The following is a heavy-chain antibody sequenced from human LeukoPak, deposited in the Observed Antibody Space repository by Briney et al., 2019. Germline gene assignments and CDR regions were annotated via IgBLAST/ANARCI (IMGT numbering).Heavy chain of an antibody. CDR1: GYTFTSYG. Sequence: GASVKVSCKASGYTFTSYGISWVRQAPGQGLEWMGWISAYNGNTNYAQKLQGRVTMTTDTSTSTAYMELRSLRSDDTAVYYCARDVYCSGGSCYSATKDYWGQGTLVTVSS. J-gene: IGHJ4*02. V-gene: IGHV1-18*01. D-gene: IGHD2-15*01. CDR2: ISAYNGNT. CDR3: ARDVYCSGGSCYSATKDY.